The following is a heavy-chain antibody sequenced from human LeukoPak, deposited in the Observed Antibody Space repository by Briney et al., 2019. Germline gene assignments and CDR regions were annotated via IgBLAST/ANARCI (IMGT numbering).Heavy chain of an antibody. J-gene: IGHJ3*02. V-gene: IGHV3-23*01. D-gene: IGHD4-17*01. CDR1: GFTFSSYA. Sequence: PGGSLRLSCAASGFTFSSYAMSWVRQAPGKGLEWVSAISGSGGSTYYADSVKGRFTISRDNSKNTLYLQMNSLRAEDTAVYYCAQRSVDYGVLHDAFDIWGQGTMVTVSS. CDR2: ISGSGGST. CDR3: AQRSVDYGVLHDAFDI.